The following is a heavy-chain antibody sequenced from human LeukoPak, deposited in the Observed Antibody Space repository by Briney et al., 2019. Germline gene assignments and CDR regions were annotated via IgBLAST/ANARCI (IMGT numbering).Heavy chain of an antibody. J-gene: IGHJ6*02. CDR1: GFTFSSYG. CDR2: IWYDGSNK. V-gene: IGHV3-33*01. CDR3: ARDGGYCSGGSCYYYYGMDV. Sequence: PGGSLRLSCAASGFTFSSYGMHWVRPAQDKGLEWVALIWYDGSNKYYADSVKGRFTISRDNSKNTLYLQMNSLRAEDTAVYYCARDGGYCSGGSCYYYYGMDVWGQGTTVTVSS. D-gene: IGHD2-15*01.